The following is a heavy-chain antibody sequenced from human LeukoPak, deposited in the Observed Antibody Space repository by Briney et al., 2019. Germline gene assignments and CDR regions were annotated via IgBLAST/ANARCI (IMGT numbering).Heavy chain of an antibody. CDR2: TSGSGGST. CDR3: AKDPAGSGTHDRYFDY. Sequence: GGSLRLSCAASGFTFSSYAMSWVRQAPGKGLEWVSATSGSGGSTYYADSVKGRFTISRDNSKNTLYLQMNSLRAEDTAVYYCAKDPAGSGTHDRYFDYWGQGTLVTVSS. V-gene: IGHV3-23*01. D-gene: IGHD3-10*01. J-gene: IGHJ4*02. CDR1: GFTFSSYA.